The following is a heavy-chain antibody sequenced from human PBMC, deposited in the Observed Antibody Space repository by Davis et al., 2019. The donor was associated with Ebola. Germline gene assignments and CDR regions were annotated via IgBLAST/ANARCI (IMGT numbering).Heavy chain of an antibody. V-gene: IGHV5-51*01. Sequence: GESLKISCHSSGYIYINYWIAWVRQMPGKGLEWMGIIVPRDSDARYSPSFQGQVTVSADTSNTTAYLEWSSLKASDSAIYYCARLVYSWYSDYWGQGTLVTVSS. CDR1: GYIYINYW. J-gene: IGHJ4*02. CDR3: ARLVYSWYSDY. D-gene: IGHD6-13*01. CDR2: IVPRDSDA.